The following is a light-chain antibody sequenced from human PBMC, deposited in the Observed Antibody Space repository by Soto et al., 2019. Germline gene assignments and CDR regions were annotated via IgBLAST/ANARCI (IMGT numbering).Light chain of an antibody. CDR2: GAS. CDR3: QQHDNWPRT. J-gene: IGKJ1*01. CDR1: QSVGNN. V-gene: IGKV3-15*01. Sequence: EIVMTQSPATLSVSPGERATLSCRASQSVGNNLAWYHQKPGQAPRLLIHGASTRATGIPARFSGSGSGTEFTLTISSLQSEDFAVYYCQQHDNWPRTFGQGTKVDIK.